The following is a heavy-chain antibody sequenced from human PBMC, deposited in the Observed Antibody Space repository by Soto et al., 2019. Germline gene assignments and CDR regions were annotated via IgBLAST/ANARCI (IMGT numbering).Heavy chain of an antibody. D-gene: IGHD3-16*01. V-gene: IGHV3-53*01. Sequence: GGSLRLSCAASGFTVSSNYMSWVRQAPGKGLEWVSVIYSGGSTYYADSVKGRFTISRDNSKNTLYLQMNSLRAEDTAVYYCASNNPRVMVVHPFDYWGQGTLVTVSS. CDR3: ASNNPRVMVVHPFDY. CDR1: GFTVSSNY. J-gene: IGHJ4*02. CDR2: IYSGGST.